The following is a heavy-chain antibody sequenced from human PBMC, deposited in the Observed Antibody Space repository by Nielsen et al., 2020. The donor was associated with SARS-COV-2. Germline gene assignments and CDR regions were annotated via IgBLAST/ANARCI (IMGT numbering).Heavy chain of an antibody. CDR2: IYPGDSET. CDR3: ALVDGTPFNWFDP. Sequence: GESLKISCKGSGYSFISYRIGWVRQMPGKGLEWMGIIYPGDSETKYSPSFQGQVTISADKSINTVYLQWGSLKASDTAMYYCALVDGTPFNWFDPWGQGTLVTVSS. D-gene: IGHD1-1*01. J-gene: IGHJ5*02. CDR1: GYSFISYR. V-gene: IGHV5-51*01.